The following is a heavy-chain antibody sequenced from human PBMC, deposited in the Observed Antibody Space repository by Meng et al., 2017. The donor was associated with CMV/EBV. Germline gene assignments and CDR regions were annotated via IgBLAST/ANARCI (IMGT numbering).Heavy chain of an antibody. Sequence: QVCLEESGAGLLKLSETLSLMCSLSGGFCGGFFWPGIRQPAGKGLEWIGRIYSTGGTNYNPSFESRVTISLDGSNIQFSLKLNSVTAADTAIYYCARERGDDSGYNFDSWGQGTLVTVSS. CDR3: ARERGDDSGYNFDS. J-gene: IGHJ4*02. D-gene: IGHD3-22*01. CDR2: IYSTGGT. V-gene: IGHV4-4*07. CDR1: GGFCGGFF.